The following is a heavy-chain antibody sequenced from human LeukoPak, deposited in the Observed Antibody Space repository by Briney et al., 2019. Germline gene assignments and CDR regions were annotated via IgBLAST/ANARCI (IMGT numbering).Heavy chain of an antibody. V-gene: IGHV4-59*01. CDR3: ARGPSGYHNT. Sequence: SETLSLTCTASGDSISSSYWSWIRQPPGKGLEWIGNIYYSGSTNYNPSLKSRVTISVDTSKNQFSLKLSSVTAADTAVYYCARGPSGYHNTGGQGTLVTVSS. J-gene: IGHJ4*02. D-gene: IGHD5-12*01. CDR1: GDSISSSY. CDR2: IYYSGST.